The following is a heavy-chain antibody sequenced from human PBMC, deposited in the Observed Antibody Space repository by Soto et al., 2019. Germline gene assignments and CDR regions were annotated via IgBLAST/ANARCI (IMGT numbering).Heavy chain of an antibody. V-gene: IGHV3-21*04. J-gene: IGHJ4*02. CDR2: ISSSASYM. CDR1: GFTFSRCD. Sequence: GGSLRLSCATSGFTFSRCDMNWVRQAPGKGLEWVSFISSSASYMYYADSVKGRFTISRDNSKKSLYLQMNSLRAADKAVYYCARGGGYDSFDFWGQGIQVTVSS. CDR3: ARGGGYDSFDF. D-gene: IGHD2-15*01.